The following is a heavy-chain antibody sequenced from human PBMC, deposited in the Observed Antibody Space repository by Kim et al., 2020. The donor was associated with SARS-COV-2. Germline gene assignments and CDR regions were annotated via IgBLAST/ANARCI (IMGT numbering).Heavy chain of an antibody. CDR2: IYYSGST. J-gene: IGHJ4*02. D-gene: IGHD3-10*01. V-gene: IGHV4-59*13. CDR3: AGWGTGARGVIIRDY. CDR1: GGSISSYY. Sequence: SETLSLTCTVSGGSISSYYWSWIRQPPGKGLEWIGYIYYSGSTNYNPSLKSRVTISVDTSKNQFSLKLSSVTAADTAVYYCAGWGTGARGVIIRDYWGQGTLVTVSS.